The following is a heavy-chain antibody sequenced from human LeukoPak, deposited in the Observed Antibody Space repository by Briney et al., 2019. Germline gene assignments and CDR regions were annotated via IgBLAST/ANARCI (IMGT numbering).Heavy chain of an antibody. CDR3: ARGKLTTVTAFRYYYYGMDV. Sequence: SETLSLTCAVYGGSFSGYYWSWIRQPPGKGLEWIGEINHSGSTNYNPSLKSRVTISVDTSKNQFSLKLSSVTAADTAVYYCARGKLTTVTAFRYYYYGMDVWDQGTTVTVSS. CDR1: GGSFSGYY. CDR2: INHSGST. J-gene: IGHJ6*02. V-gene: IGHV4-34*01. D-gene: IGHD4-11*01.